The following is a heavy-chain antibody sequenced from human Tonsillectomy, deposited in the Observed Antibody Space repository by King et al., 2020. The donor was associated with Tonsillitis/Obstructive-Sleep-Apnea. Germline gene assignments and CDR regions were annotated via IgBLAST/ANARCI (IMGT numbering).Heavy chain of an antibody. CDR3: ARGETAMATNWFDP. Sequence: QLVQSGGGVVQPGRSLRLSCAASGFTFSSYAMHWVRQAPGKGLEWVTVMSYDGNNKYYADSVKGRFTISRENSKNTLYLQMNSLRAEDTAVYYCARGETAMATNWFDPWGQGTLVTVSS. D-gene: IGHD5-18*01. CDR2: MSYDGNNK. CDR1: GFTFSSYA. J-gene: IGHJ5*02. V-gene: IGHV3-30*04.